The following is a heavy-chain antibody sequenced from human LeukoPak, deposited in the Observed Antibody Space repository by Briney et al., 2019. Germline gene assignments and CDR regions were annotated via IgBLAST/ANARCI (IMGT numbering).Heavy chain of an antibody. CDR2: IYYSGST. J-gene: IGHJ5*02. CDR1: GGSISSGGYY. CDR3: ARVATGYCSSTSCYDTIAQPCNWFDP. D-gene: IGHD2-2*01. Sequence: PSQTLSLTCTVSGGSISSGGYYWSWIRQHPGKGLEWIGYIYYSGSTYYNPSLKSRVTISVDTSKNQFSLKLSSVTAADTAVYYCARVATGYCSSTSCYDTIAQPCNWFDPWGQGTLVTVSS. V-gene: IGHV4-31*03.